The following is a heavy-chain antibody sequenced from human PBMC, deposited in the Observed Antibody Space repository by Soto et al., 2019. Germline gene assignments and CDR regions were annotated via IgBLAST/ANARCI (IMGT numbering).Heavy chain of an antibody. CDR1: GLTYSSSA. CDR3: ARGGVDVVATSAFDY. J-gene: IGHJ4*02. Sequence: QVQLVQSGAEVRKPGSSVKVSCKASGLTYSSSAISWVRQAPGQGPEWMGGINPILGTPDYAPKFQGRVTITADESTRTVYMDLGSLRSEDTAKYYCARGGVDVVATSAFDYWGQGTLVTVSS. D-gene: IGHD5-12*01. CDR2: INPILGTP. V-gene: IGHV1-69*01.